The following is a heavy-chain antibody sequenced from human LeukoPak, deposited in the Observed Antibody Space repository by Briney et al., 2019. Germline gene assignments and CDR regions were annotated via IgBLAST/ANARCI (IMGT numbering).Heavy chain of an antibody. CDR1: GFTFSSYA. V-gene: IGHV3-23*01. CDR2: ISGSGGST. Sequence: GGSLRLSCAASGFTFSSYAMRWVRQAPGKGLEWVSAISGSGGSTYYADSVKGRFTISRDNSKNTLYLQMNSLRAEDTAVYYCAKDQAAGPRVYYYGMDVWGQGTLVTVSS. J-gene: IGHJ6*02. D-gene: IGHD6-19*01. CDR3: AKDQAAGPRVYYYGMDV.